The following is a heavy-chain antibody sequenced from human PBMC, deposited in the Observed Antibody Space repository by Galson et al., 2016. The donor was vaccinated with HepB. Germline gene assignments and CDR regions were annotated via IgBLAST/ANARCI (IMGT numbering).Heavy chain of an antibody. CDR2: VSQDGSEK. CDR3: ARDPYYYDGRGYTTGFDV. CDR1: GFTFSRSW. D-gene: IGHD3-22*01. J-gene: IGHJ3*01. Sequence: SLRLSCAASGFTFSRSWMTWVRQAPGKGLEWVAIVSQDGSEKNYMDSVKGRFTISRENAKNSLYLQKNTLRAEDTAVYYCARDPYYYDGRGYTTGFDVWGQGTMVTVSS. V-gene: IGHV3-7*03.